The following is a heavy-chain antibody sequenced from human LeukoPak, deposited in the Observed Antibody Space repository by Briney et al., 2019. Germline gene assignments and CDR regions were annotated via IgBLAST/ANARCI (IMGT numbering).Heavy chain of an antibody. Sequence: SETLSLTCSVSGGSISGHYWTWIRQPLGKGLEWIGQIHYTGKPDYNPSLKSRITISVDTSKNQVSLQVSSVTAADSAIYYCARFGVDYDMDVWGHGTTVTVFS. CDR2: IHYTGKP. D-gene: IGHD3-16*01. CDR1: GGSISGHY. V-gene: IGHV4-59*11. CDR3: ARFGVDYDMDV. J-gene: IGHJ6*02.